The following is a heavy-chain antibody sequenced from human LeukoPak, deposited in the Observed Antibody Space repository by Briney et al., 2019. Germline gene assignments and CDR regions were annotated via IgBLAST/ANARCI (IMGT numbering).Heavy chain of an antibody. V-gene: IGHV4-39*07. Sequence: MPSKTLSLTCTVSGGSISTTGYYWGWIRQPPGKGLEWVGSIYYSGSTYYSPSLMSRVTISVDTSNNQFSLKVSSVTAADTAVYYCAKHRGYSYGPSDYWGQGTLVTVSS. CDR1: GGSISTTGYY. CDR2: IYYSGST. J-gene: IGHJ4*02. CDR3: AKHRGYSYGPSDY. D-gene: IGHD5-18*01.